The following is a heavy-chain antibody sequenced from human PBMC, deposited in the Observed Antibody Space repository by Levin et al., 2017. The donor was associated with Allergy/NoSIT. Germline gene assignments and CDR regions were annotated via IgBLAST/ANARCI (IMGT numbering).Heavy chain of an antibody. CDR1: GFTFSSYS. CDR3: AREGYYDFWSAALAYYYGMDV. V-gene: IGHV3-21*01. D-gene: IGHD3-3*01. Sequence: GESLKISCTASGFTFSSYSMNWVRQAPGKGLEWVSSISSSSSYIYYADSVKGRFTISRDNAKNSLYLQMNSLRAEDTAVYYCAREGYYDFWSAALAYYYGMDVWGQGTTVTVSS. CDR2: ISSSSSYI. J-gene: IGHJ6*02.